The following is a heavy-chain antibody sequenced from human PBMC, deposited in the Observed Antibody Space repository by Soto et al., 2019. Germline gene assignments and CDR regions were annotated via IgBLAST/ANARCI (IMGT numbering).Heavy chain of an antibody. CDR2: IYPGDSDT. D-gene: IGHD2-2*01. V-gene: IGHV5-51*01. Sequence: GESLKISCKGSGYSFTSYWIGWVRQMPGKGLEWMGIIYPGDSDTRYSPSFQGQVTISADKSISTAYLQWSSLKASDTAMYYCARLDIVVVPAAPGLYYFDYWGQGTLVTVSS. J-gene: IGHJ4*02. CDR3: ARLDIVVVPAAPGLYYFDY. CDR1: GYSFTSYW.